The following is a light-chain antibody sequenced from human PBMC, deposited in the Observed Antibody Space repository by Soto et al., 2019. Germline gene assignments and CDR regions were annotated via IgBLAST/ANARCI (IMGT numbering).Light chain of an antibody. J-gene: IGKJ1*01. V-gene: IGKV3-20*01. CDR2: GAS. CDR1: QSVSSSY. CDR3: QQYGSSPET. Sequence: EIVLTQSPATLSLSPGEAARLSCRASQSVSSSYLAWYQQKPGQAPRLLIYGASSRATGIPDRFSGSGSGTDFTLTISRLEPEDFAVYYCQQYGSSPETFGQGTKVDIK.